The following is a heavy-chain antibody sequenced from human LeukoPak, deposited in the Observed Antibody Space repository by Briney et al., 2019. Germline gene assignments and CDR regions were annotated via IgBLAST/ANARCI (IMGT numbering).Heavy chain of an antibody. D-gene: IGHD3-3*01. CDR1: GFSFNTYP. CDR2: ISYDGSNK. Sequence: QPGRSLRLSCAASGFSFNTYPMHWVRQAPGKGLEWVAVISYDGSNKYYADSVKGRFTTSRDNSKNTLYLQMNSLRAEDTAVYYCAKGQYDFWSGYHYYYYGMDVWGQGTTVTVSS. V-gene: IGHV3-30*04. J-gene: IGHJ6*02. CDR3: AKGQYDFWSGYHYYYYGMDV.